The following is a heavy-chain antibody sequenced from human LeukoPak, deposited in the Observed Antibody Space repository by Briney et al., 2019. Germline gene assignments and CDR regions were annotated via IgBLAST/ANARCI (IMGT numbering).Heavy chain of an antibody. D-gene: IGHD1-26*01. Sequence: GGSLRLSCAASGFTFSSYSMNWVRQAPGKGLEWVSYISSSSSTIYYADSVEGRFTISRDNAKNSLYLQMNSLRAEDTAVYYCVRDRPPSGSYYVSRFDPWGQGTLVTVSS. J-gene: IGHJ5*02. CDR2: ISSSSSTI. CDR1: GFTFSSYS. V-gene: IGHV3-48*04. CDR3: VRDRPPSGSYYVSRFDP.